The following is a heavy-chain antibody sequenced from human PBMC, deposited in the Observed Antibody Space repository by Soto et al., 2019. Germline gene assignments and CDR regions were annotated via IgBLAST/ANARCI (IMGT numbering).Heavy chain of an antibody. J-gene: IGHJ5*02. V-gene: IGHV4-39*01. D-gene: IGHD4-17*01. CDR1: GDSINSDKYY. Sequence: PSETLSLTCSVSGDSINSDKYYWGWIRQPPGKGLEWIGSIYYRGSTYYNPSLKSRVTMSIDTLNNQFSLNLTSVTAADAAFYYCARHFPLRPAWFDPWGQGTLVTVS. CDR3: ARHFPLRPAWFDP. CDR2: IYYRGST.